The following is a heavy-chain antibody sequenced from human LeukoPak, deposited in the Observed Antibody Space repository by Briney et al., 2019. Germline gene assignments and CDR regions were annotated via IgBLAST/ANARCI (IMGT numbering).Heavy chain of an antibody. CDR1: GFTFDDYA. J-gene: IGHJ4*02. CDR2: ISWNSGSI. Sequence: GGSLRLSCAASGFTFDDYAMHWVRQAPGRGLEWVSSISWNSGSIDYADSVKGRFTISRDNAKNSLYLQMNSLRAEDTAFYYCAKDTRNGYCTNGVCFIFDYWGQGTLVTVSS. D-gene: IGHD2-8*01. V-gene: IGHV3-9*01. CDR3: AKDTRNGYCTNGVCFIFDY.